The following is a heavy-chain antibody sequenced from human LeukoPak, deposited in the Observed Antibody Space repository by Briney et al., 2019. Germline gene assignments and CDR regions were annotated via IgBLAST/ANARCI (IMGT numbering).Heavy chain of an antibody. Sequence: GASVKVSCKASGYIFTSYDINWVRQATGQGLEWMGGFDPEDGETIYAQKFQGRVTMTEDTSTDTAYMELSSLRSEDTAVYFCATDTVGYCGADTCYSEAYWGQGTLVTVSS. CDR3: ATDTVGYCGADTCYSEAY. V-gene: IGHV1-24*01. J-gene: IGHJ4*02. D-gene: IGHD2-15*01. CDR1: GYIFTSYD. CDR2: FDPEDGET.